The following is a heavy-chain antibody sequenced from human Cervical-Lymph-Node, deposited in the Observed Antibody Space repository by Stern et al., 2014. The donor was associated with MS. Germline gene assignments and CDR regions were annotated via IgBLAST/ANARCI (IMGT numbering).Heavy chain of an antibody. V-gene: IGHV3-7*01. Sequence: EVQLVQSGGGLVQPGGSLRLSCAAYGFTFSSYWMSWVRQAPGKGLEWVANIKEDGAEIYYVDSVKGRFTTSRDNAQNSLYLEMNSLRAEDTAVYYCARGLFKDAFDIWGQGTRVTVSS. CDR3: ARGLFKDAFDI. CDR1: GFTFSSYW. D-gene: IGHD2/OR15-2a*01. J-gene: IGHJ3*02. CDR2: IKEDGAEI.